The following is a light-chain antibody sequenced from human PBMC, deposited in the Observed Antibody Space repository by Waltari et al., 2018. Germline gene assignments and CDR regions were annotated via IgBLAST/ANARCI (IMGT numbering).Light chain of an antibody. Sequence: NVVRSDGDTYLSWVEQRASQVPRGLIYKVSNRDSGVPDRFSGSGSGTDFTLKISRVEAEDVGVYYCMQVSHWPGTFGPGTKVDIK. CDR3: MQVSHWPGT. J-gene: IGKJ3*01. CDR1: NVVRSDGDTY. CDR2: KVS. V-gene: IGKV2-30*02.